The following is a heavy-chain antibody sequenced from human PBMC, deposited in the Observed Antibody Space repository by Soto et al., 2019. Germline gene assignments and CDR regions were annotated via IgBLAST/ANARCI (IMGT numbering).Heavy chain of an antibody. D-gene: IGHD2-2*01. CDR3: ARVPAIDYYGMDV. V-gene: IGHV3-33*01. Sequence: QVQLVESGGGVVQSGRSLRLSCAASGFTFSSYGMHWVRQAPGKGLEWVAVIWYDGSNKYYADSVKGRFTISRDNSKNTLYLQMNSLRAEDTAVYYCARVPAIDYYGMDVWGQGTTVTVSS. CDR1: GFTFSSYG. J-gene: IGHJ6*02. CDR2: IWYDGSNK.